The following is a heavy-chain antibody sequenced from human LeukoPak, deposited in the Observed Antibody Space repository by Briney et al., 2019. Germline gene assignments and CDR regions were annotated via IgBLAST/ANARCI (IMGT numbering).Heavy chain of an antibody. CDR1: GFIFGDCA. CDR3: TRDRTDYYFDY. V-gene: IGHV3-49*04. CDR2: IRSKAYGGTT. Sequence: GGTLRLPFASWGFIFGDCALSGVRQARGRGLEGVGFIRSKAYGGTTEYAASVKGRFTISRDDSKSIAYLQMNSLKTEDTAVYYCTRDRTDYYFDYWGQGTLVTVSS. J-gene: IGHJ4*02.